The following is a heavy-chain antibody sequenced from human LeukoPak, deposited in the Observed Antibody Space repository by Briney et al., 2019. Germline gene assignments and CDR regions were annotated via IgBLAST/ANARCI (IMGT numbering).Heavy chain of an antibody. Sequence: PGGSLRLSCAASGFTFSSYAMSWVRQAPVKGLEWVAAISGSGGSTYYADSVKGRFTISRDNSKNTLYLQMNSLRAEDTAVYYCAKAPSMIVEENDYWGQGTLVTVSS. CDR2: ISGSGGST. V-gene: IGHV3-23*01. CDR3: AKAPSMIVEENDY. D-gene: IGHD3-22*01. J-gene: IGHJ4*02. CDR1: GFTFSSYA.